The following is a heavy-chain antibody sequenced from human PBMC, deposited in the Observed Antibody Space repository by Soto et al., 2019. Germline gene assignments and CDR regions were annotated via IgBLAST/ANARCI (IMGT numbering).Heavy chain of an antibody. D-gene: IGHD1-1*01. V-gene: IGHV3-11*01. CDR2: ISNSGSAT. CDR3: ARDGFLGGTVKYYFDY. J-gene: IGHJ4*02. Sequence: QVQLVESGGGLVKPGGSLRLSCAASGFTFSDYYMNWIRQAPGKGLEWVSYISNSGSATFYADSVKCRFTISRDNAKNSLYLQMNSLRAEDSAVYYCARDGFLGGTVKYYFDYWGQGTLVTVSS. CDR1: GFTFSDYY.